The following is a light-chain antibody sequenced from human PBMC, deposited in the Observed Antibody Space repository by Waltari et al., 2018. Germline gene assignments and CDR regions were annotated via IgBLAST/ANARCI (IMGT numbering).Light chain of an antibody. Sequence: SFQLTQPPSVSVSPGQPARITCSGDALPHQTTYWYQQTPGQAPLLSIFQDTERPSGCPDRFSGSTWWTTVMLTISGVLAEDEADYYCQSAASSGLSVVFGGGTKLTVL. CDR1: ALPHQT. CDR2: QDT. V-gene: IGLV3-25*03. CDR3: QSAASSGLSVV. J-gene: IGLJ2*01.